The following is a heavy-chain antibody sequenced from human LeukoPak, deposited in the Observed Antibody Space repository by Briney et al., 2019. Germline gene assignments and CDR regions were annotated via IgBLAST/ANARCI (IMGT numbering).Heavy chain of an antibody. CDR3: ARAGSGRSPDWFDP. D-gene: IGHD1-26*01. V-gene: IGHV3-23*01. J-gene: IGHJ5*02. CDR1: GFTFSSYD. Sequence: GGSLRLSCAASGFTFSSYDMTWVRQAPGKGLEWVSVISGSGGSTYYADSVKGRFTISRDNSKNTLYLQMNSLRAEDTAVYYCARAGSGRSPDWFDPWGQGTLVTVSS. CDR2: ISGSGGST.